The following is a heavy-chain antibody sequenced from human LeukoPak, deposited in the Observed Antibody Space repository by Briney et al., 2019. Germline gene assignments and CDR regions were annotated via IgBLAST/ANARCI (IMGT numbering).Heavy chain of an antibody. D-gene: IGHD3-22*01. V-gene: IGHV6-1*01. CDR3: ARHLYWYRYYYDSSGYYYFDY. CDR2: TYYRSKWYN. CDR1: GDSVSSNSAA. Sequence: SQTLSLTCAISGDSVSSNSAAWNWIRQSPSRGLEWLGRTYYRSKWYNDYAVSVKSRITINPDTSKNQFSLQLSSVTAADTAVYYCARHLYWYRYYYDSSGYYYFDYWGQGTLVTVSS. J-gene: IGHJ4*02.